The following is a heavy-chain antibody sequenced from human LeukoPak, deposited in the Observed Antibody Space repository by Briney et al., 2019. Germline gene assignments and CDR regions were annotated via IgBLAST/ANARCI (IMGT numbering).Heavy chain of an antibody. CDR3: ARVRDLTGLAY. CDR1: GYTFTTYY. CDR2: INPNSGGT. V-gene: IGHV1-2*02. Sequence: ASVTVSCEASGYTFTTYYMHWVRQAPGHGLEWMAWINPNSGGTSYAQKFQGRVTVTRDTSISTAYMELSRLTSDDTAVYFCARVRDLTGLAYWGQGTLVTVSS. J-gene: IGHJ4*02. D-gene: IGHD3/OR15-3a*01.